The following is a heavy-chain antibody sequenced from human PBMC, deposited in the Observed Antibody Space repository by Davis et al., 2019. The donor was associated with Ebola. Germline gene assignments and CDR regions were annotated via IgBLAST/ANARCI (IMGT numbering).Heavy chain of an antibody. CDR3: AREVGGEESDY. CDR1: GFTFNTFW. Sequence: GGSLRLSCAASGFTFNTFWMHWVRQVPGKGLEWVAVIWYDGSNKYYADSVKGRFTISRDNSKNTLYLQMNSLRAEDTAVYYCAREVGGEESDYWGQGTLVTVSS. V-gene: IGHV3-33*08. D-gene: IGHD6-19*01. CDR2: IWYDGSNK. J-gene: IGHJ4*02.